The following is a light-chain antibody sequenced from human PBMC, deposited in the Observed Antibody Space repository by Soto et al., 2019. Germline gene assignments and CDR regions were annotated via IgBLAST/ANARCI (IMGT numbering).Light chain of an antibody. V-gene: IGKV3-20*01. CDR1: QSVSSDF. CDR3: LKYGRSPGWT. CDR2: AAS. Sequence: EIVLTQSPGTLSLSPGERATLSCRASQSVSSDFLAWYQQKPGQAPRLLIYAASSRASGIPDRFSGSGSETDFTLTISRLEPEDFAVYYCLKYGRSPGWTFGQGTKVESK. J-gene: IGKJ1*01.